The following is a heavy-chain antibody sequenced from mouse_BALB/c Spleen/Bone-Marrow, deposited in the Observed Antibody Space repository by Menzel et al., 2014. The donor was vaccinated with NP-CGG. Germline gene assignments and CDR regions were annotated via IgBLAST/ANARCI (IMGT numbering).Heavy chain of an antibody. CDR3: ARFGYDYALDY. Sequence: EVKLMESGPSLVKPSQTLSLTCSVTSDSITSGYWNWIRKFPGNKLKYMGYISYSGSTYYNPSLKSRISITRDTSKNXYYLQLKSVTTEDTATYYCARFGYDYALDYWGQGTSVTVSS. CDR2: ISYSGST. V-gene: IGHV3-8*02. CDR1: SDSITSGY. J-gene: IGHJ4*01. D-gene: IGHD2-2*01.